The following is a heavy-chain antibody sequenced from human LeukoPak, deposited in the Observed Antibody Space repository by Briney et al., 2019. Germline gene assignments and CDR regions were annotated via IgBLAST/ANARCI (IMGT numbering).Heavy chain of an antibody. J-gene: IGHJ4*02. CDR3: AREWWYIDH. CDR2: IKEDGSKK. Sequence: GGSLRLSCAASGFTFTTYSMIWVRQAPGKGLEWVANIKEDGSKKSYVDSVKGRFTISRDNAKNSVYLQMNSLRAEDTAVYYCAREWWYIDHWGQGTLVTVSS. D-gene: IGHD2-15*01. CDR1: GFTFTTYS. V-gene: IGHV3-7*05.